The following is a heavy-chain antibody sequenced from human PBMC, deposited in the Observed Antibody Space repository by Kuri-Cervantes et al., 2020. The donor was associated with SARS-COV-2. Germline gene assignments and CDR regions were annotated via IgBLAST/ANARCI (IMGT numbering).Heavy chain of an antibody. V-gene: IGHV1-2*02. J-gene: IGHJ6*03. CDR3: AREWCGGDCYSYYYYYYMDV. Sequence: ASVKVSCKASGYTFTGYYMHWVRQAPGQGLEWMGWINPNSGGTNYAQKFQGRVTMTRDTSISTAYMELSRLRSDDTAVHYCAREWCGGDCYSYYYYYYMDVWGKGTTVTVSS. CDR2: INPNSGGT. D-gene: IGHD2-21*01. CDR1: GYTFTGYY.